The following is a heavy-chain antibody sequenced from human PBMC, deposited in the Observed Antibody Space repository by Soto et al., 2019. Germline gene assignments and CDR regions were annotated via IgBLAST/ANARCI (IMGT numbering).Heavy chain of an antibody. CDR3: ARAKLCNTLSCPHSFDT. CDR1: GGSITSYH. J-gene: IGHJ4*02. V-gene: IGHV4-59*12. Sequence: QVHLLESGPGLVKPSETLSLTCVVSGGSITSYHWSWIRQFPGKGLEWIAYTAYTGNTNYNPSLKSRVTISMDTSKNQLSLKLTSVTAADSAVYYCARAKLCNTLSCPHSFDTWGQGTLVSVSS. CDR2: TAYTGNT. D-gene: IGHD2-15*01.